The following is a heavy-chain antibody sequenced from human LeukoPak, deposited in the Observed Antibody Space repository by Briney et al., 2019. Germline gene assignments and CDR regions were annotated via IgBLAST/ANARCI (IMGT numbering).Heavy chain of an antibody. CDR2: IKQDGGAK. Sequence: GGSLRLSCAASGVTFTNYWMNWLRQAPGKGLEWVANIKQDGGAKNYVDSVKGRFTISRDNAKNSLYLQMNNLRVEDTAVYYCARERVTTTSFDYWGQGVLVTVSS. J-gene: IGHJ4*02. D-gene: IGHD2/OR15-2a*01. V-gene: IGHV3-7*01. CDR1: GVTFTNYW. CDR3: ARERVTTTSFDY.